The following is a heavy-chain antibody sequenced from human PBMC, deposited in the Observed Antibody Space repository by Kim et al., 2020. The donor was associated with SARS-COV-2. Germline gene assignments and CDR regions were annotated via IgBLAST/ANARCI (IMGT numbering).Heavy chain of an antibody. CDR3: ARDRPHRGYSYGALYFYYYYGMDV. CDR2: IYYSGST. CDR1: GGSISSGDYY. Sequence: SETLSLTCTVSGGSISSGDYYWSWIRQPPGKGLEWIGYIYYSGSTYYNPSLKSRVTISVDTSKNQFSLKLSSVTAADTAVYYCARDRPHRGYSYGALYFYYYYGMDVWGQGTTVTVSS. V-gene: IGHV4-30-4*01. J-gene: IGHJ6*02. D-gene: IGHD5-18*01.